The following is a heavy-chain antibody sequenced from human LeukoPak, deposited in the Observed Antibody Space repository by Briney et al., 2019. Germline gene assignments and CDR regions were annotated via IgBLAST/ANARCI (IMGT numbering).Heavy chain of an antibody. V-gene: IGHV1-8*01. CDR2: MNPNSGNT. D-gene: IGHD3-10*01. J-gene: IGHJ6*03. CDR1: GYTFTSYD. CDR3: AAELPSMVRGNSYYYCYMDV. Sequence: ASVKVSCKASGYTFTSYDINWVRQATGQGLEWMGWMNPNSGNTGYAQKFQGRVTMTRNTSISTAYMELSSLRSEDPAVYYCAAELPSMVRGNSYYYCYMDVWGKGTTVTVSS.